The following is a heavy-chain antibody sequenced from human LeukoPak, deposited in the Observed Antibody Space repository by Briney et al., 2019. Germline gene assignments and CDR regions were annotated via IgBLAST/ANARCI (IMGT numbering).Heavy chain of an antibody. CDR1: GFSLNSTGEG. V-gene: IGHV2-5*02. CDR2: IYWDGDM. J-gene: IGHJ3*01. CDR3: AHSGTVTSPHDAFDV. D-gene: IGHD4-17*01. Sequence: APTLSSPTPTLTLTCTSSGFSLNSTGEGVGWIRHLPGKALERLDAIYWDGDMTYTPSPKSRLTITKDTSKNQVVLTLTNMDPVDTGTYYCAHSGTVTSPHDAFDVWGQGTMVTVSS.